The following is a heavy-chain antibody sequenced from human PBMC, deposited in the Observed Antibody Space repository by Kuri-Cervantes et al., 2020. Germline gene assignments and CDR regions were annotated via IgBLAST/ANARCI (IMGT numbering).Heavy chain of an antibody. V-gene: IGHV3-11*01. Sequence: GESLKISCAASGFTFSDYYMSWIRQAPGKGLEWVSYISSSCSTIYYADSVKCRFTISRDNAKNSLYLQMNSLRAEDTAVYYCARGPLPFGDQFGWFDPWGQGTLVTVSS. CDR1: GFTFSDYY. D-gene: IGHD3-10*01. J-gene: IGHJ5*02. CDR2: ISSSCSTI. CDR3: ARGPLPFGDQFGWFDP.